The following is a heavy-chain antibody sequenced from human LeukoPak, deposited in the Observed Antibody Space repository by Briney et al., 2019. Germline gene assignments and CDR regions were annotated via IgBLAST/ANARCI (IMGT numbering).Heavy chain of an antibody. CDR3: ARDMTTVTTYYCVDV. CDR1: GGTFSNYA. CDR2: IIPRLGSV. D-gene: IGHD4-11*01. Sequence: ASVKVSCKASGGTFSNYAITWVRQAPGQGLEWMGRIIPRLGSVNYAQKFQGRVAVTADKSTSTAYMELSSLGSDDTAVYYCARDMTTVTTYYCVDVWGQGTTVTVSS. J-gene: IGHJ6*02. V-gene: IGHV1-69*04.